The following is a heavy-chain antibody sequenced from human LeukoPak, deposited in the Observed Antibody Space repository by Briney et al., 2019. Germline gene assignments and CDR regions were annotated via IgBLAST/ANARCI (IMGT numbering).Heavy chain of an antibody. CDR1: GYGFPGSW. Sequence: RGESLKISCKVFGYGFPGSWFGWVGRMPGKGLEWMGVIYPSDSDTRYSPSFQGQVTISADNSISTTYLQWTSLKASDTAMYYCARGGSLDFWGQGTLVTVSS. J-gene: IGHJ4*02. CDR2: IYPSDSDT. V-gene: IGHV5-51*01. D-gene: IGHD1-26*01. CDR3: ARGGSLDF.